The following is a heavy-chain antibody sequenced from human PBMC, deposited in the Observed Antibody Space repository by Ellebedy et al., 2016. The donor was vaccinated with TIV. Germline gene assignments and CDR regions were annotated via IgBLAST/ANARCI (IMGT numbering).Heavy chain of an antibody. J-gene: IGHJ6*02. CDR2: IGSKGYGGTT. CDR3: TREAANWDYPYYYYNGMDV. D-gene: IGHD1-7*01. V-gene: IGHV3-49*04. Sequence: GGSLRLXXTASGFTFGDFAISWVRQAPGKGLEWVGFIGSKGYGGTTQYAASVKGRFTILRDDSKSIAYLQMNSLKTEDTALYYCTREAANWDYPYYYYNGMDVWGQGTTVTVSS. CDR1: GFTFGDFA.